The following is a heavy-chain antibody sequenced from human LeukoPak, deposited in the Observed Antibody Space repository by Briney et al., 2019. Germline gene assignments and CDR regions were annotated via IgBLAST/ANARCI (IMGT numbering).Heavy chain of an antibody. V-gene: IGHV1-3*01. D-gene: IGHD2-15*01. J-gene: IGHJ5*02. CDR1: GYIFTTYV. Sequence: GASVTDSFKASGYIFTTYVIHWVRQAPGQRLEWMGWINADSGDTKYSQKFQGRVTITWDTSASAAYMELISLKSEDTGVYYCARDRAEVEIRGYWLDLWGQGTLVTVSS. CDR2: INADSGDT. CDR3: ARDRAEVEIRGYWLDL.